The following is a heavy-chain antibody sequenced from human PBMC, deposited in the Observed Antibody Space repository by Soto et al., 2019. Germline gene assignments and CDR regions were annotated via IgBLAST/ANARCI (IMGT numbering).Heavy chain of an antibody. CDR1: GASITFGGYS. J-gene: IGHJ4*02. CDR3: ARDGGSDSFDY. CDR2: INHLETT. D-gene: IGHD1-26*01. V-gene: IGHV4-30-2*01. Sequence: PSETLSLTCTVSGASITFGGYSWSWIRQTPGKGLEWIGYINHLETTFYNPSFESRLTLSIDRAKNQFSLKLHSMSAADRAVYFCARDGGSDSFDYWGQGILVTVSS.